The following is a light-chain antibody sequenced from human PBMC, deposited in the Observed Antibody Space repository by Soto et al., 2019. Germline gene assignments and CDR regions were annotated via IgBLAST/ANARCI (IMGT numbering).Light chain of an antibody. CDR3: QQGYRMPLT. CDR1: QTVAKS. J-gene: IGKJ1*01. Sequence: DTQMTQSPSSLSASVGDRVTIACRASQTVAKSLNWYQQKPGQAPELLIYATSHLQIGVPSRFSGSGSGKDFTLSINTLQAEDFATYYCQQGYRMPLTFGQGTRVGVK. CDR2: ATS. V-gene: IGKV1-39*01.